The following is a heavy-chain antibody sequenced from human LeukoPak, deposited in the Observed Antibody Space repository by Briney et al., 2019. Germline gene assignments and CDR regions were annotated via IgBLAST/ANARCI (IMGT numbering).Heavy chain of an antibody. CDR3: ARGDALGTDY. CDR2: MNPNSGNT. Sequence: ASVKVSCKASGYTFTSYDINWVRQATGQGLEWMGYMNPNSGNTGYAQKFQGRVTMTTNISIGTAYMELSSLRSEDTAVYYRARGDALGTDYWGQGTLVTVSS. V-gene: IGHV1-8*01. D-gene: IGHD6-13*01. J-gene: IGHJ4*02. CDR1: GYTFTSYD.